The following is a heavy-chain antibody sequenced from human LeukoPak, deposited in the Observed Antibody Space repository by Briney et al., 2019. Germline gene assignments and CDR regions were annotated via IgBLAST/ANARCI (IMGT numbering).Heavy chain of an antibody. CDR1: GGSISSYY. CDR3: ARDLGPDYGDYYFDS. CDR2: ISFDERT. J-gene: IGHJ4*02. D-gene: IGHD4-17*01. V-gene: IGHV4-59*01. Sequence: PSETLSLTCTVSGGSISSYYWSWIRQPPGKELEWIGYISFDERTNYNPPLKSRALISVDTSKNQFYLSLSSVTAADTAVYYCARDLGPDYGDYYFDSWSQGTLVTVSS.